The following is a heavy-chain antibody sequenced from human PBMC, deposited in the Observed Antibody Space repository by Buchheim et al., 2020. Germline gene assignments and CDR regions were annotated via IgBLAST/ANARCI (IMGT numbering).Heavy chain of an antibody. D-gene: IGHD4-11*01. CDR2: IWYDGSNK. V-gene: IGHV3-33*01. CDR3: AREVGSNYEEMDYYYGMDV. J-gene: IGHJ6*02. Sequence: QVQLVESGGGVVQPGRSLRLSCAASGFTFSSYGMHWVRQAPGKGLEWVAVIWYDGSNKYYADSVKGRFTISRDNSKNTLYLQMNSLRAEDTAVYYCAREVGSNYEEMDYYYGMDVWGQGTT. CDR1: GFTFSSYG.